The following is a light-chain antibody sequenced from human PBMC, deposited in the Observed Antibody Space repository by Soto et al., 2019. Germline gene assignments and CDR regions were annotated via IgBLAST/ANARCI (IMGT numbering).Light chain of an antibody. V-gene: IGKV3-20*01. CDR3: QQYGTSPRT. CDR1: QSISSNY. CDR2: GAS. J-gene: IGKJ1*01. Sequence: IVMTQSPGTLSLSPGERATLSCRASQSISSNYLAWYQQKPGQSPRLLIYGASSRATGIPDRFSGRGSGTDFTLTISRLEPEDFAVYFCQQYGTSPRTFGQGTKVDNK.